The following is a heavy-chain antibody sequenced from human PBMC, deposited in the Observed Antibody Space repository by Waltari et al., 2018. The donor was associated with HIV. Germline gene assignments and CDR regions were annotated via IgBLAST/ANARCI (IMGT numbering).Heavy chain of an antibody. CDR2: IYTSGST. J-gene: IGHJ4*02. V-gene: IGHV4-61*02. CDR1: GCSISSVSYY. CDR3: ARGPLGDY. Sequence: QVQLQESGPGLVKPSQTLSLTCTVPGCSISSVSYYWSWVRQPAGKGLEWIGRIYTSGSTNYNPSLKSRVTISVDTSKNQFSLKLSSVTAADTAVYYCARGPLGDYWGQGTLVTVSS.